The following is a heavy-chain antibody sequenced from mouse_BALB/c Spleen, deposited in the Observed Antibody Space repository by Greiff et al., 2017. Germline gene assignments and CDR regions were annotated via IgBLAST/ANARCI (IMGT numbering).Heavy chain of an antibody. D-gene: IGHD2-4*01. J-gene: IGHJ3*01. V-gene: IGHV3-2*02. CDR1: GYSITSDYA. CDR2: ISYSGST. CDR3: ARNYDWFAY. Sequence: VQLKESGPGLVKPSQSLSLTCTVTGYSITSDYAWNWIRQFPGNKLEWMGYISYSGSTSYNPSLKSRISITRDTSKNQFFLQLNSVTTEDTATYYCARNYDWFAYWGQGTLVTVSA.